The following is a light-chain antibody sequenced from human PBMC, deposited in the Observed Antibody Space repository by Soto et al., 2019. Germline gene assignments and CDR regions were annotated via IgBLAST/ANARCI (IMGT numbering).Light chain of an antibody. J-gene: IGKJ4*01. CDR2: GAS. CDR1: QSVSRN. CDR3: QHYSNLPLT. V-gene: IGKV3-15*01. Sequence: EIVMTQSPATLSVSPVERATLSCRASQSVSRNLAWYQQRPGQAPRLLIYGASTRATGILGRFSGSGSGTEFTLTISSLQSEDCAVYYCQHYSNLPLTFGVGTKGEIK.